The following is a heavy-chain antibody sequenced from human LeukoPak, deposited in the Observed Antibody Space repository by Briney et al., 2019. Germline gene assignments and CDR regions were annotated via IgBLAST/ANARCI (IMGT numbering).Heavy chain of an antibody. CDR1: GFTFSSYE. CDR2: ISGSGDII. J-gene: IGHJ4*02. CDR3: APSRGLDMIFND. V-gene: IGHV3-23*01. Sequence: PGGSLRLSCAASGFTFSSYEMSWVRQAPGKGLEWVSSISGSGDIIYYADSVKGRFTISRDNSKNTLHVQMNSLRAEDTAVYYCAPSRGLDMIFNDWGQGTLVTVSS. D-gene: IGHD2-2*03.